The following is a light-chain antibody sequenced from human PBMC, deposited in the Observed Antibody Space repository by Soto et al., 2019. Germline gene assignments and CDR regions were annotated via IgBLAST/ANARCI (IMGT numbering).Light chain of an antibody. CDR3: EQYGSSPRT. CDR2: GVS. CDR1: QSVSSIY. J-gene: IGKJ1*01. Sequence: EIVLTQSPGTLSLSPGERATISCRARQSVSSIYFAWYQQKRGQAPRLLIYGVSSRATGIPDRFSGSGAGTDFTLTISRLEPEDSAVYYCEQYGSSPRTFGQGTKVDIK. V-gene: IGKV3-20*01.